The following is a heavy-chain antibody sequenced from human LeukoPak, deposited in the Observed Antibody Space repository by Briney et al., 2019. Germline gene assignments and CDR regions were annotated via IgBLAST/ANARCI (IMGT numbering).Heavy chain of an antibody. J-gene: IGHJ5*02. D-gene: IGHD4-23*01. CDR1: GGSFSGYY. CDR3: ARSRNGGRKRSNWFDP. Sequence: KPSETLSLTCAVYGGSFSGYYWSWIRQPPGKGLEWIGEINHSGSTNYNPSLKSRVTISVDTSKNQFSLKLSSVTAADTAVYYCARSRNGGRKRSNWFDPWGQGTLVTVSS. CDR2: INHSGST. V-gene: IGHV4-34*01.